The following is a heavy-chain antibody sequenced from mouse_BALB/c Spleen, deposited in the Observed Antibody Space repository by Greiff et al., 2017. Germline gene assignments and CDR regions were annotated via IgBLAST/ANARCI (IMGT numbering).Heavy chain of an antibody. J-gene: IGHJ2*01. CDR3: AREWGYDEGY. CDR1: GFNIKDTY. Sequence: VQLKESGAELVKPGASVKLSCTASGFNIKDTYMHWVKQRPEQGLEWIGRIDPANGNTKYDPKFQGKATITADTSSNTAYLQLSSLTSEDSAVYYCAREWGYDEGYWGQGTTLTVSS. V-gene: IGHV14-3*02. D-gene: IGHD2-2*01. CDR2: IDPANGNT.